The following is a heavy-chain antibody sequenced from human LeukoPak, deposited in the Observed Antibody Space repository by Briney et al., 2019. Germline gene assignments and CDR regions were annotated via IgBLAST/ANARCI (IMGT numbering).Heavy chain of an antibody. CDR3: ARGPYGSGSQTFDY. Sequence: SETLSLTCAVSGGSISSSNWWSWVRQPPGKGLEWIGEIYHSGSTNYNPSLKSRVTISVDTSKNQFSLKLSSVTAADTAVYYCARGPYGSGSQTFDYWGQGTLVTVSS. D-gene: IGHD3-10*01. V-gene: IGHV4-4*02. CDR1: GGSISSSNW. J-gene: IGHJ4*02. CDR2: IYHSGST.